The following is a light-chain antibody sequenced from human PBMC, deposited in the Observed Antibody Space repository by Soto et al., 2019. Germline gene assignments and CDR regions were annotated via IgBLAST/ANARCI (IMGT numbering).Light chain of an antibody. CDR2: DAS. CDR1: QRIGST. CDR3: QRYNTWPLT. J-gene: IGKJ4*01. Sequence: IMMTQSPATRAVSPGEGATLSCRASQRIGSTLAWYQHQPGQTPRLLIYDASTRATGVPARFSGSGSGTEFTLTINSLQSEDFAVYYCQRYNTWPLTVGGGTKV. V-gene: IGKV3-15*01.